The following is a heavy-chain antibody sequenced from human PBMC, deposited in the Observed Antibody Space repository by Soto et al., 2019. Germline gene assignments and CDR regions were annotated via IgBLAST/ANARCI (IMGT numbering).Heavy chain of an antibody. Sequence: PGGSLRLSCAASGFTFSDYYMSWIRQAPGKGLEWVSYISSSSSYTNYADSVKGRFTISRDNAKNSLYLQMNSLRAEDTAVYYCAREPCSGGSCYFRYYGMDVWGQGATVTVSS. CDR1: GFTFSDYY. CDR2: ISSSSSYT. CDR3: AREPCSGGSCYFRYYGMDV. D-gene: IGHD2-15*01. J-gene: IGHJ6*02. V-gene: IGHV3-11*06.